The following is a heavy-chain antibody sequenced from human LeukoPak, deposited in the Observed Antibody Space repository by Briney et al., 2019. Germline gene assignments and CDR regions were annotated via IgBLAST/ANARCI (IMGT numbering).Heavy chain of an antibody. CDR3: AKDLNYGELVDS. V-gene: IGHV3-23*01. J-gene: IGHJ4*02. D-gene: IGHD4-17*01. Sequence: GGSLRLSCATSGFTFRTYAMSWVRQAPGKGLEWVSAISGSGGNTYYADSVKGRFTISRDNSRNTLYLQMNSLRTEDTAVYYCAKDLNYGELVDSWGKGTLVTVSS. CDR2: ISGSGGNT. CDR1: GFTFRTYA.